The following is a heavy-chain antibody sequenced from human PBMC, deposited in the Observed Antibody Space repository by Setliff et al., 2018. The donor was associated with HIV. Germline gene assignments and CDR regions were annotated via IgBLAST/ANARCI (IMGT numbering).Heavy chain of an antibody. V-gene: IGHV4-61*02. J-gene: IGHJ3*02. CDR1: GGSISSGGFY. CDR3: AGQDIGAVPALGAFDI. Sequence: PSETLSLTCTVSGGSISSGGFYWYWLRQPAGKGLEWIGRIYTSGTTHYNPSLKSRVTISMDTSKSQFSLRLTSVTAADTAVYYCAGQDIGAVPALGAFDIWGQGTMVTVSS. CDR2: IYTSGTT. D-gene: IGHD2-2*01.